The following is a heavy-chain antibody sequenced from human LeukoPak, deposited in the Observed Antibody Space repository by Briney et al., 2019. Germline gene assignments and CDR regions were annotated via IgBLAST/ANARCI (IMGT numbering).Heavy chain of an antibody. D-gene: IGHD6-13*01. V-gene: IGHV4-59*01. Sequence: EPPETLSLTCTVSGGSNNSYYWSWIRQPPGKGLEWIGYIYYSGSTNYNPSLKSRVTISVDTSKNQFSLKLSSVTAADTAVYYCARGAYSSSWAYFDYWGQGTLVTVSS. CDR3: ARGAYSSSWAYFDY. CDR2: IYYSGST. CDR1: GGSNNSYY. J-gene: IGHJ4*02.